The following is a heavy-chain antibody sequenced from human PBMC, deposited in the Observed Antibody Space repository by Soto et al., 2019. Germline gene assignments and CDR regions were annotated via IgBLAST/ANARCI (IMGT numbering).Heavy chain of an antibody. CDR3: ARAGYDSSGSYSDY. D-gene: IGHD3-22*01. CDR1: GYTFTDYY. V-gene: IGHV1-2*04. J-gene: IGHJ4*02. Sequence: QVQLVQSGAEVKKPGASVKVSCKASGYTFTDYYMYWVRQAPGQGLEWMGWINPSTGGTNYAHTFQGWVTMTRDTSISTAYRELSRLKSDDTAVYYCARAGYDSSGSYSDYWGQGTLVTVSS. CDR2: INPSTGGT.